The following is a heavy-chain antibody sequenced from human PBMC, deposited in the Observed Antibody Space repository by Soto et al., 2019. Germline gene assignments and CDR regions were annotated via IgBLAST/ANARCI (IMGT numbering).Heavy chain of an antibody. V-gene: IGHV4-31*03. CDR1: GASINGGGYY. CDR3: ARDPSYGDYSYYGMDV. Sequence: QVQLQESGPGLVKPSQTLSLTCTVSGASINGGGYYWSWIRQHPGKGLEWIGSIYYSGNTYYSPFLKSRVTMSVDTSKTHFSLRLTSVTAADTAVYYCARDPSYGDYSYYGMDVWGQGTTVTVSS. D-gene: IGHD4-17*01. J-gene: IGHJ6*02. CDR2: IYYSGNT.